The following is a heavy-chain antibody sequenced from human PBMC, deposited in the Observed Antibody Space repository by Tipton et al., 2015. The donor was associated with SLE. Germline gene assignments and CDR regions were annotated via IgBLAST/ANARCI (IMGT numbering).Heavy chain of an antibody. Sequence: TLSLTCTVSGGSLDQSFYFLSWVRQAPGKRLEWIGRIFRNGSTNYNPSLRSRVTIPLDTSKNQFSLKVRSVTTADTAVYYCARMRGGYNAHYWGQGILVTVSS. CDR3: ARMRGGYNAHY. J-gene: IGHJ4*02. CDR2: IFRNGST. V-gene: IGHV4-61*02. CDR1: GGSLDQSFYF. D-gene: IGHD5-24*01.